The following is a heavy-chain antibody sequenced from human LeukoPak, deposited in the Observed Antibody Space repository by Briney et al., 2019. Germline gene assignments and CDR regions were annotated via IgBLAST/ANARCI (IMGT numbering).Heavy chain of an antibody. V-gene: IGHV1-2*02. Sequence: ASVKVSCKASGYIFSGYYMHWLRQAPGQGLEWMGWINPNSGGTNYVQKFQGRVTMTRDMSISTAYMELSRLRSDDTAVYYCARVDGYNSEYFDYWGQGTLVTVSS. CDR3: ARVDGYNSEYFDY. D-gene: IGHD5-24*01. CDR1: GYIFSGYY. CDR2: INPNSGGT. J-gene: IGHJ4*02.